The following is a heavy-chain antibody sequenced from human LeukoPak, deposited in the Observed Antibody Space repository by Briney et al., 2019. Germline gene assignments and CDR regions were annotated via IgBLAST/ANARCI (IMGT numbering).Heavy chain of an antibody. CDR3: ARKAYAMDV. V-gene: IGHV3-7*03. CDR2: MKQDGSEK. J-gene: IGHJ6*04. CDR1: GLTFSNYW. Sequence: GGSLRLSCAASGLTFSNYWMSWVRQAPGKGLEWVANMKQDGSEKYYVDSVKGRFTISRDNAKNSLYLQMNSLRAEDTAVYYCARKAYAMDVWGKGTTVTVSS.